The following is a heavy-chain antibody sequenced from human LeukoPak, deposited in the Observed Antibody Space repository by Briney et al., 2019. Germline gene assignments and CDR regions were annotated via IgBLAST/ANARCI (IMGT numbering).Heavy chain of an antibody. D-gene: IGHD3-16*02. Sequence: PSETLSLTCTVSGGSISSYYWSWIRQPPGKGLEWIGYIYHSGSTNYNPSLKSRVTISVDTSKNQFSLKLSSVTAADTAVYYCARRGRPFVIPLDYWGQGTLVTVSS. CDR2: IYHSGST. CDR3: ARRGRPFVIPLDY. V-gene: IGHV4-59*01. J-gene: IGHJ4*02. CDR1: GGSISSYY.